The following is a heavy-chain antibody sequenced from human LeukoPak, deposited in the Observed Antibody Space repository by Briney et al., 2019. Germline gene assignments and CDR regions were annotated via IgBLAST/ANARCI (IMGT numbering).Heavy chain of an antibody. Sequence: GGSLRLSCAASGFTFSSYAMHWVRQAPGKGLEWVAVISYDGSNKYYADSVKGRFTISRDNSKNTLYLQMNSLRAEDTAVYYCARDRAGMGYYDSSGYSFDWGEADYWGQGTLVTVSS. CDR3: ARDRAGMGYYDSSGYSFDWGEADY. V-gene: IGHV3-30*01. CDR2: ISYDGSNK. D-gene: IGHD3-22*01. J-gene: IGHJ4*02. CDR1: GFTFSSYA.